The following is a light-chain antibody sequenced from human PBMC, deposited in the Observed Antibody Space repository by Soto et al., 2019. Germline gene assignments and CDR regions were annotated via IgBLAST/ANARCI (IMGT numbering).Light chain of an antibody. CDR1: QSVSSNY. J-gene: IGKJ1*01. V-gene: IGKV3-20*01. Sequence: EFVLTQSPFSLSCSPVERSTLSFIASQSVSSNYLAWYQHRPGQAPRLLIYEVSTRATYIPARFSGRGSRTEFTLTISSLQPDDFATYYCQQYDTYPWTFGQGTKVDIK. CDR3: QQYDTYPWT. CDR2: EVS.